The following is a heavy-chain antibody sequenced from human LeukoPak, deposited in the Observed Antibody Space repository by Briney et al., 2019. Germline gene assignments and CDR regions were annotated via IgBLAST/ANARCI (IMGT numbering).Heavy chain of an antibody. CDR2: IYTSGRT. CDR3: SRDYYDSSGNNP. CDR1: GGSISSYY. V-gene: IGHV4-4*07. J-gene: IGHJ5*02. Sequence: PSETLSLTCTVSGGSISSYYWSWIRQPAGKGLEWIGRIYTSGRTNYNHSLKSRLTMSVDTSKNQFSLQLSSVTAADTAVYYCSRDYYDSSGNNPWGRGTLVTVSS. D-gene: IGHD3-22*01.